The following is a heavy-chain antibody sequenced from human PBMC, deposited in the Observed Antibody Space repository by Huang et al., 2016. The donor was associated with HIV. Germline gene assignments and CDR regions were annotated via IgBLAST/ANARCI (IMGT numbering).Heavy chain of an antibody. CDR2: LNPNPWSP. CDR1: GYIFTNYG. Sequence: QVQLVQSGSELKKPGASVTVSCKASGYIFTNYGIIWVRQAPGQGLECSGLLNPNPWSPRYAQGVPGRFAFSLDTSVNTAYRQISSLKAEDSAIYYCVRVRRVTDTHCVADCNTLEIFDIWGQGTMVTVSA. J-gene: IGHJ3*02. D-gene: IGHD2-21*02. V-gene: IGHV7-4-1*02. CDR3: VRVRRVTDTHCVADCNTLEIFDI.